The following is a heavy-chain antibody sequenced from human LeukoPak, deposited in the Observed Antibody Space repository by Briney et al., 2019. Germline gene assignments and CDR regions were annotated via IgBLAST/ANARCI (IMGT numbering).Heavy chain of an antibody. V-gene: IGHV3-7*01. CDR3: ARDLDYYDSSGYSFDY. Sequence: GGPLTLSCAASGFTFSSYWMSWVRQAPGKGREWVANIKQDGSEKYYVDSVKGRFTISRDNAKSSLYLQMNSLRAEDTAVYYCARDLDYYDSSGYSFDYWGQGTLVTVSS. CDR2: IKQDGSEK. J-gene: IGHJ4*02. CDR1: GFTFSSYW. D-gene: IGHD3-22*01.